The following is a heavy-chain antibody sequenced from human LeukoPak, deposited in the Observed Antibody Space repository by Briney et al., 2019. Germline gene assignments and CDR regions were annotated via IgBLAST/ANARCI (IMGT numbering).Heavy chain of an antibody. V-gene: IGHV1-24*01. J-gene: IGHJ5*02. CDR1: GYTLTELS. CDR3: ARGGDDYSNYESNWFDP. CDR2: FDPEDGET. D-gene: IGHD4-11*01. Sequence: GASVKVSCKVSGYTLTELSMHWVRQAPGKGLEWMGGFDPEDGETIYAQKFQGRVTMTEDTSTDTAYMELSSLRSEDTAVYYCARGGDDYSNYESNWFDPWGQGTLVTVSS.